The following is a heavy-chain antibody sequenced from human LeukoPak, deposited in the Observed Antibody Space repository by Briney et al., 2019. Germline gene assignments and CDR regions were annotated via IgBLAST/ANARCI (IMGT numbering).Heavy chain of an antibody. CDR2: IKPNNGGT. J-gene: IGHJ5*02. D-gene: IGHD2-2*01. CDR3: ARARGDIVVVPAAIWFDP. V-gene: IGHV1-2*02. CDR1: GYTFTGYY. Sequence: GASVKVSCKASGYTFTGYYTHWVRQAPGQGLEWMGWIKPNNGGTNYAQKFQGRVTMTRDTSISTAYVELSRLRSDDTAVYYCARARGDIVVVPAAIWFDPWGQGTLVTVSS.